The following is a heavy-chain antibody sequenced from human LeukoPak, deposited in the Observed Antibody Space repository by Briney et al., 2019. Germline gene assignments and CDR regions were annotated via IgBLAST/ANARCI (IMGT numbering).Heavy chain of an antibody. J-gene: IGHJ4*02. CDR1: GGSNY. CDR2: IHYSGSP. Sequence: SETLSLTCTVSGGSNYWTWIRQAPGKGLEWIAYIHYSGSPHYNPSLKSRVTISVDTSKNQFSLKLSSVTAADTAVYYCAREKDTRSYPPGHYFDYWGQGTLVTVSS. V-gene: IGHV4-59*01. CDR3: AREKDTRSYPPGHYFDY. D-gene: IGHD1-26*01.